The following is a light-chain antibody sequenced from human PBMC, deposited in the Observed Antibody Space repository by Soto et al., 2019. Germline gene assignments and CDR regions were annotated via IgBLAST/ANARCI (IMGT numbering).Light chain of an antibody. CDR1: SRDVGGYNY. V-gene: IGLV2-14*01. Sequence: QSALTQPASVSGSPGQSVTISCTGTSRDVGGYNYVSWYQQHPGKAPKLMIYDVSYRPSGVSNRFSGSKSGNTASLTISGLQAEDEADYCCSSYTSSSTRVFGTGTKVTLL. J-gene: IGLJ1*01. CDR2: DVS. CDR3: SSYTSSSTRV.